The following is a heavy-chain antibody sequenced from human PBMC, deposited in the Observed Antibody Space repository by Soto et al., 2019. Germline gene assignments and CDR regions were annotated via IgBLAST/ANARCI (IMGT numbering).Heavy chain of an antibody. D-gene: IGHD2-15*01. Sequence: PGGSLRLSCAASGFTFSSYSMNWVRQAPGKGLEWVSYISSSSSTIYYADSVKGRFTISRDNAKNSLYLQMNSLRAEDTAVYYCARRNTRNCSGGSCTPNMDVWGKGTTVTVSS. V-gene: IGHV3-48*01. CDR2: ISSSSSTI. CDR3: ARRNTRNCSGGSCTPNMDV. CDR1: GFTFSSYS. J-gene: IGHJ6*03.